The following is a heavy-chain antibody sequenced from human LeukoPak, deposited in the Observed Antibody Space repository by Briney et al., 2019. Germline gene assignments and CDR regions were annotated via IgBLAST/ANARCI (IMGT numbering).Heavy chain of an antibody. D-gene: IGHD2-21*02. J-gene: IGHJ4*02. CDR1: GFTFSDYY. CDR2: INTDGRST. CDR3: TRDAGTAGAERLDY. V-gene: IGHV3-74*01. Sequence: GGSLRLSCAASGFTFSDYYMHWVRRAPGKGLVWVSRINTDGRSTDYADSVKGRFTISRDNAKNTLYLQMNSLRAEDTAVYYCTRDAGTAGAERLDYWGQGTLVTVSS.